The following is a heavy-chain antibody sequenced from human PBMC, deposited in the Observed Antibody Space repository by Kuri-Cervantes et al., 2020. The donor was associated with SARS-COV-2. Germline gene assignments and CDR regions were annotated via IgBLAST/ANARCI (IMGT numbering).Heavy chain of an antibody. J-gene: IGHJ4*02. CDR1: GGTFSSYA. Sequence: SVKVSCKASGGTFSSYAISWVRQAPGQGLEWMGGIIPIFGTANYAQKFQGRVTITADESTNTAYMELSSLRSEDTAVYYCARGAVAGEWGFDYWGQGTLVTVSS. CDR2: IIPIFGTA. D-gene: IGHD6-19*01. CDR3: ARGAVAGEWGFDY. V-gene: IGHV1-69*13.